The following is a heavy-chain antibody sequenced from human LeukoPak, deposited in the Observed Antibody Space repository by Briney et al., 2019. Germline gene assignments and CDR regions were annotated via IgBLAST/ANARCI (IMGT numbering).Heavy chain of an antibody. D-gene: IGHD6-13*01. CDR3: VKVSVAAPGSDY. J-gene: IGHJ4*02. V-gene: IGHV3-7*01. CDR1: GFIYSNYG. CDR2: INQDGSEK. Sequence: GGSLRLSCAASGFIYSNYGMTWVRQAPGKGLEWVANINQDGSEKYYVDSVKGRLTTSRDNAKNSLYLQMNSLRAEDTALYYCVKVSVAAPGSDYWGQGTLVTVSS.